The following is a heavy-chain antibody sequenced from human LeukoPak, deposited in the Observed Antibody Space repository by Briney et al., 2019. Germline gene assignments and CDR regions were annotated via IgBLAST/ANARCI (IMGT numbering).Heavy chain of an antibody. D-gene: IGHD2-2*01. CDR1: GFTFSSYP. CDR3: AKDTSASIYYMEV. Sequence: GGSLRLSCAASGFTFSSYPMHWVRQAPGKGLEWVAVIWNDGSEKYFAESVKGRFTISRDNSNNTLYLQIDTLRAEDTAVYYCAKDTSASIYYMEVWGKGTTVTVSS. V-gene: IGHV3-33*06. J-gene: IGHJ6*03. CDR2: IWNDGSEK.